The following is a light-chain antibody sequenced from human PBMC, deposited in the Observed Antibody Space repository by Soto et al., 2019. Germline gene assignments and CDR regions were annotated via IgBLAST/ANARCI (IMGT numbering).Light chain of an antibody. CDR2: DAS. J-gene: IGKJ2*01. CDR3: QQRSNWPPGVYT. V-gene: IGKV3-11*01. CDR1: QRVSSY. Sequence: EIVLTQSPATLSLSPGERATLSCRASQRVSSYLAWYQQKPGQAPRLLIYDASNRATGIPARFSGSGSGTDFTPTISSLETEDFAVYYCQQRSNWPPGVYTFGQGTKLEIK.